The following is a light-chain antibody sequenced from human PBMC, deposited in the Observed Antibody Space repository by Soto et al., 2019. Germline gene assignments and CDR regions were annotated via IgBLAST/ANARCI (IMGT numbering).Light chain of an antibody. J-gene: IGLJ3*02. Sequence: QLVLTQSPSASASLGASIKLTCTLNSEYSHYAIAWHQQYPGRGPRFLMKVNRDGSHNKGDGIPYRFSGSRSGAECYLTISSLQSEDEADYYCQSWGAGYRVFGRGTKVTVL. CDR3: QSWGAGYRV. CDR2: VNRDGSH. CDR1: SEYSHYA. V-gene: IGLV4-69*01.